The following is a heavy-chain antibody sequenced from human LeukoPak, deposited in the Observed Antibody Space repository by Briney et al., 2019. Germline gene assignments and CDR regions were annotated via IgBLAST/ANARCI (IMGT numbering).Heavy chain of an antibody. CDR2: IYPGDSDT. CDR1: GYSFTSYW. CDR3: ACQISSIAARGAFDI. D-gene: IGHD6-6*01. J-gene: IGHJ3*02. V-gene: IGHV5-51*01. Sequence: GESLKISCKGSGYSFTSYWISWVRQMPGKGLEWMGIIYPGDSDTRYSPSFQGQVTISADKSISTAYLQWSSLKASDTAMYYCACQISSIAARGAFDIWGQGTMVTVSS.